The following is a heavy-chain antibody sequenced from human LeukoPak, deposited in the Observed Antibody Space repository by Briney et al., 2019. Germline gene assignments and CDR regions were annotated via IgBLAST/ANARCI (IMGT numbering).Heavy chain of an antibody. Sequence: PGGSLGLSCAASGFSFSVYWMHWVRQAPGKGPVWVSRIKTDGSITDYADFVKGRFTISRDNAKNSLDLQMNSLRVEDTGNYCVKVAKYYYGSETYYFFEHWGQGTPVTASS. CDR2: IKTDGSIT. J-gene: IGHJ4*02. V-gene: IGHV3-74*01. CDR3: KVAKYYYGSETYYFFEH. CDR1: GFSFSVYW. D-gene: IGHD3-10*01.